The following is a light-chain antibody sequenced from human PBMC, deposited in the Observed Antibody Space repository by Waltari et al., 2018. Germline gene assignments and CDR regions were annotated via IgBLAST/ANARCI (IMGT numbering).Light chain of an antibody. J-gene: IGKJ2*01. CDR3: QQSYSTPYT. Sequence: ETKITQSPSSLLASFEDRVTITCRASKSINTYLNWYQQKPGKVPNLLIYAASSLQTGGPSRFSGSGSGTDFTLTISSLQPEDFATYYCQQSYSTPYTFGQGTKLEIK. CDR2: AAS. V-gene: IGKV1-39*01. CDR1: KSINTY.